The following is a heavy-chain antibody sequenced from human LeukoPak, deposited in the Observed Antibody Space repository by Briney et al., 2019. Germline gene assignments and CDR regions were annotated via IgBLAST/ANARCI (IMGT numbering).Heavy chain of an antibody. CDR2: ISSSGSTI. J-gene: IGHJ3*02. D-gene: IGHD2-2*02. V-gene: IGHV3-11*04. CDR1: GFTFSDYY. Sequence: GGSLRLSCAASGFTFSDYYMSWIRQAPGKGLEWVSYISSSGSTIYYADSVKGRFTISRDNAKNSLYLQMNSLRAEDTAVYYCARDGLSIVVVPAAIRPCGAFDIWGQGTMVTVSS. CDR3: ARDGLSIVVVPAAIRPCGAFDI.